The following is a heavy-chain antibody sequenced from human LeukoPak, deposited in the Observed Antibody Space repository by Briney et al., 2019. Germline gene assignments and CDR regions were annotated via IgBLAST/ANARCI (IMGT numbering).Heavy chain of an antibody. J-gene: IGHJ4*02. Sequence: GGSLRLSCAASGFTFSSYWMHWVRQAPGKGLVWVSRINSDESSTNYADSVKGRFTISRDNAKNTLYLQMNSLRAEDTAVYYCAREGSGWYYFDYWGQGTLVTVPS. CDR3: AREGSGWYYFDY. CDR2: INSDESST. D-gene: IGHD6-19*01. V-gene: IGHV3-74*01. CDR1: GFTFSSYW.